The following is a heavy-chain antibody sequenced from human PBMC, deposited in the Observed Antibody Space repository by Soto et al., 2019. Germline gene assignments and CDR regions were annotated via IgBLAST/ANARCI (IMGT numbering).Heavy chain of an antibody. CDR2: ISTSSTYR. CDR1: GFTFSSYT. J-gene: IGHJ4*02. D-gene: IGHD2-2*01. V-gene: IGHV3-21*04. Sequence: GGDLRLSCAASGFTFSSYTIHWVRQAPGKGLEWVSSISTSSTYRYIADSVTGRFTISRDNAQNSLYLQMTSLRAEDTAVYYCARDGSGAAANPYFDYWGQGTLVTVSS. CDR3: ARDGSGAAANPYFDY.